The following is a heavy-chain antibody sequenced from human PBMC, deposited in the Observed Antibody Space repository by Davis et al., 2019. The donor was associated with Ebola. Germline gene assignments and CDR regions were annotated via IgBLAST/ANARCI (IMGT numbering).Heavy chain of an antibody. CDR3: ARDSGTVFDIVTTNPYFDN. CDR1: GFTFSSYA. D-gene: IGHD3-10*01. V-gene: IGHV3-48*02. J-gene: IGHJ4*02. Sequence: GGSLRLSCAASGFTFSSYAMTWVRQAPGKGLGWVSYISSSSSTIYYADSVRGRFTVSRDDDKKFLFLQMNNLRDEDTAVYYCARDSGTVFDIVTTNPYFDNWGQGSLVAVSS. CDR2: ISSSSSTI.